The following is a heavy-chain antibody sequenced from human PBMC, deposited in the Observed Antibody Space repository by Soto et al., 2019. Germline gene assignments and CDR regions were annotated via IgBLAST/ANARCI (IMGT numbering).Heavy chain of an antibody. Sequence: ASVKVSCKASGYTFTSYDINWVRQATGQGLEWMGWMNPNSGNTAYAQKSQGRVTMTRNTSISTAYMELSSLRSEDTAVYYCARASGGSDRYYDFWSGYPVDYWGQG. CDR3: ARASGGSDRYYDFWSGYPVDY. V-gene: IGHV1-8*01. D-gene: IGHD3-3*01. CDR1: GYTFTSYD. CDR2: MNPNSGNT. J-gene: IGHJ4*02.